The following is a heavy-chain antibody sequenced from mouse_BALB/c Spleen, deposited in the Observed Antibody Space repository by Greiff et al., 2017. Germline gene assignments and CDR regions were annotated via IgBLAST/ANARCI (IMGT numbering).Heavy chain of an antibody. D-gene: IGHD2-13*01. CDR3: ATAYYCDYLDY. V-gene: IGHV1S135*01. J-gene: IGHJ2*01. Sequence: VQLQQSGPELVKPGASVKLSCKASGYTFTSYYMHWVKQSPGKGLEWIGYIDPFNGGTSYNQKFKGKATLTADKSSSTAYMHLSSLTSEGSAVYYYATAYYCDYLDYWGQGTTLTVSS. CDR1: GYTFTSYY. CDR2: IDPFNGGT.